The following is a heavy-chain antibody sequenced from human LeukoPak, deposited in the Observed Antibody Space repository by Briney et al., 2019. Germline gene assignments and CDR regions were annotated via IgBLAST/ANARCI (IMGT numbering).Heavy chain of an antibody. CDR2: INHSGST. V-gene: IGHV4-34*01. CDR1: GGSFSGYY. Sequence: SETLSLTCAVYGGSFSGYYWSWIRQPPGKGLEWIGGINHSGSTNYNPSLKSRVTISVDTSKNQFSLKLSSVTAADTAVYYCARVNTIFGVVIKYYFDYWGQGTLATVSS. J-gene: IGHJ4*02. CDR3: ARVNTIFGVVIKYYFDY. D-gene: IGHD3-3*01.